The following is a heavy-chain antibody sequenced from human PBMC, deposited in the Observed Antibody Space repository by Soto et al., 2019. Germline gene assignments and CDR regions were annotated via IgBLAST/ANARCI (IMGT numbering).Heavy chain of an antibody. CDR2: IYYSGST. J-gene: IGHJ4*02. V-gene: IGHV4-59*01. CDR3: ARESSSSYDGSGSWDCLFDY. D-gene: IGHD3-22*01. CDR1: GGSISSYY. Sequence: KPSETLSLTCTVSGGSISSYYWSWIRQPPGKGLEWIGYIYYSGSTNYNPSLKSRVTISVDTSKNQFSLKLSSVTAADTAVYYCARESSSSYDGSGSWDCLFDYWGQGPLVTVSS.